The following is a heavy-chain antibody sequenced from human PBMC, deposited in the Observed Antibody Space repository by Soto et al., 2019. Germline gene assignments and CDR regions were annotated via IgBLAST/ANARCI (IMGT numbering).Heavy chain of an antibody. CDR3: ARGWFGPDV. D-gene: IGHD3-10*01. J-gene: IGHJ6*03. Sequence: EVQLVESGGGLVQPGGSLRLSCVASEFTFSGRSVHWVRQAPGKGLVWVSGIDKVGTDSTYSDSVKGRFISSRDNAKNTVYLQMNRLRVEATAVYYCARGWFGPDVWGKGTTVTVSS. CDR1: EFTFSGRS. CDR2: IDKVGTDS. V-gene: IGHV3-74*01.